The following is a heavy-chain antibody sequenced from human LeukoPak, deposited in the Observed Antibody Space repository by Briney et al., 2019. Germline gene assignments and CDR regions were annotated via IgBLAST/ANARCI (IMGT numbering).Heavy chain of an antibody. CDR1: GDSISSGHYY. Sequence: SETLSLTCTVSGDSISSGHYYWGWIRQPPGKGLEWIGNMFYSGGASYYNPSLKSRVTISVDMAKNQFSLNLRSVTAADTAVYYCARESKSDYYYHYMDVWGKGTRVIVSS. CDR2: MFYSGGAS. CDR3: ARESKSDYYYHYMDV. V-gene: IGHV4-39*07. J-gene: IGHJ6*03.